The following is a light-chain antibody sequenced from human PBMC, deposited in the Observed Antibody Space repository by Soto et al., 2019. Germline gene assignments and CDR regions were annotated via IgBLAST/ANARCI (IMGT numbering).Light chain of an antibody. Sequence: QSALTQPASVSGSPGQSITISCTGGSSDVGGYDFVSWYQQYPGKAPKLMIYDVYNRPLGVSDRFSGSRAGNTASLTISGLQAEDDADYYSSSYSTTDTLYVFGTGTKVTVL. CDR2: DVY. V-gene: IGLV2-14*01. CDR3: SSYSTTDTLYV. J-gene: IGLJ1*01. CDR1: SSDVGGYDF.